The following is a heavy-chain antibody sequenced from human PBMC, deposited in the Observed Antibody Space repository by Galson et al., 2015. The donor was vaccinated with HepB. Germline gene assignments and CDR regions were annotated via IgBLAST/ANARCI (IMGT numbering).Heavy chain of an antibody. V-gene: IGHV3-53*01. D-gene: IGHD3-22*01. CDR3: ARDYYGSSGYYY. CDR1: GFTVSSNY. CDR2: IYSGGST. J-gene: IGHJ4*02. Sequence: SLILSCAASGFTVSSNYMSWVRQAPGKGLEWVSVIYSGGSTYYADSVKGRFTISRDNSKNTLYPQMNSLRAEDTAVYYCARDYYGSSGYYYWGQGTLVTVSS.